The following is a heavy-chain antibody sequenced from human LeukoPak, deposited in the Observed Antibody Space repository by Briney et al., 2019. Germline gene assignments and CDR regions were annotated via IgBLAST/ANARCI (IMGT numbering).Heavy chain of an antibody. CDR3: ARDAETGEGDY. Sequence: SETLSLTCAVYGGSFSGYYWSWIRQPPGKGLEWIGEINHSGSTNYNPSLKSRVTISVDTSKNQFSLKLSSVTAADTAVYYCARDAETGEGDYWGQGTLVTVSS. D-gene: IGHD7-27*01. CDR1: GGSFSGYY. CDR2: INHSGST. V-gene: IGHV4-34*01. J-gene: IGHJ4*02.